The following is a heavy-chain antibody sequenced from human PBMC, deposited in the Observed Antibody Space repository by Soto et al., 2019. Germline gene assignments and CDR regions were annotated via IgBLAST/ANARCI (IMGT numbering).Heavy chain of an antibody. V-gene: IGHV2-5*01. D-gene: IGHD3-16*02. Sequence: SGPTRENPTQTLTLTCNFSGFSLSTSGVGVGWIRQPPGKALEWLALIYWNDDKRYSPSLKSRLTITKDTSKNQVVLTMTNMEPVDTATYYCAHGRGAYDYVWGSYRYPFDYWGQGTLVTVSS. CDR3: AHGRGAYDYVWGSYRYPFDY. CDR2: IYWNDDK. CDR1: GFSLSTSGVG. J-gene: IGHJ4*02.